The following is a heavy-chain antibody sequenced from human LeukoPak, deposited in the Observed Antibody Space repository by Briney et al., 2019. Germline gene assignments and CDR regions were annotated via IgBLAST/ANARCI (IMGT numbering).Heavy chain of an antibody. J-gene: IGHJ3*02. CDR1: GFTFSDYY. Sequence: RGSLRLSCAASGFTFSDYYMSWIRKAPGKGMEWVSYISSSGSTIYYADSVKGRFTISRDNAKNSLYLQMNSLRAEDTAVYYCASPYSSSWLPDAFDIWGQGTMVTVSS. CDR2: ISSSGSTI. D-gene: IGHD6-13*01. V-gene: IGHV3-11*01. CDR3: ASPYSSSWLPDAFDI.